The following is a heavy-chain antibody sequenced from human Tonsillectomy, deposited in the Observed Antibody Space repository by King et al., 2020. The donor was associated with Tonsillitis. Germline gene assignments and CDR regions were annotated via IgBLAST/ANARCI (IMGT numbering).Heavy chain of an antibody. D-gene: IGHD1-14*01. CDR3: AGAPNRNFFDY. CDR2: IKEDGSDK. Sequence: VQLVESGEGLVQPGGSLRLSCATSGFTFSSCWMSWVRQAPGKGPEWVANIKEDGSDKFYLDSVKGRFTISRDNAKNSLYLQMHSLRAEDTAVYYCAGAPNRNFFDYWGQGTLVTVSS. V-gene: IGHV3-7*01. CDR1: GFTFSSCW. J-gene: IGHJ4*02.